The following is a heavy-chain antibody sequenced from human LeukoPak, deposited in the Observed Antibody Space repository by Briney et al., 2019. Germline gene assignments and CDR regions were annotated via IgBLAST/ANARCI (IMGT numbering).Heavy chain of an antibody. D-gene: IGHD4-17*01. CDR3: AKQPTAHTVTTVFDY. CDR1: GFTFSSYA. J-gene: IGHJ4*02. Sequence: GWSLRLSCAASGFTFSSYAMSWVRQAPGKGLEWVSAISGSGGSTYYADSVKGRFTISRDNSKNTLYLQMNSLRAEDTALYYCAKQPTAHTVTTVFDYWGQGTLVTVSS. CDR2: ISGSGGST. V-gene: IGHV3-23*01.